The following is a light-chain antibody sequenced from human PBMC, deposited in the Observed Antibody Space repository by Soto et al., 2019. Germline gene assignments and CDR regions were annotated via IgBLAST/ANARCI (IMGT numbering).Light chain of an antibody. V-gene: IGKV3-20*01. CDR3: QQYSSSPRT. Sequence: EIVLTQCPGTLSLSPGERATLSCRASQSVSSSYLAWYQQKPGQAPRLLIYGASSRATGIPDRFSGSGSGTDFTLTISRLEPEDFAVYYCQQYSSSPRTFGQGTKVEVK. J-gene: IGKJ1*01. CDR2: GAS. CDR1: QSVSSSY.